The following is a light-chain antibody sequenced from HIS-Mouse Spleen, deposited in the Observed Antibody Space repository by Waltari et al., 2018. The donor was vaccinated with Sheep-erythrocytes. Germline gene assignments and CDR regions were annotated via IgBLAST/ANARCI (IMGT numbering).Light chain of an antibody. J-gene: IGKJ3*01. Sequence: DVVMTQSPLSLPVTLGQPASISCRSSQSLVHSDGNTYLNWFQQRPGQSPRRLSYKVSNRDSGVPDRFSGSGSGTDFTLKISRVEAEDVGVYYCMQGTHWPPETFGPGTKVDIK. V-gene: IGKV2-30*02. CDR1: QSLVHSDGNTY. CDR3: MQGTHWPPET. CDR2: KVS.